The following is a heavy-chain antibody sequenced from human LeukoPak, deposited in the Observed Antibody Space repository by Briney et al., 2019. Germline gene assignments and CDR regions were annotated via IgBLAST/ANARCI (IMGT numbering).Heavy chain of an antibody. V-gene: IGHV5-51*01. J-gene: IGHJ3*02. CDR1: GYSFTSYW. CDR3: ARLDYYDSSGYYKELDAFDI. Sequence: GESLKISCKGSGYSFTSYWIGWVRQMPGKGLEWMGIIYPGDSDTRYSPSFQGQVTISADKSISTAYLQWSSLKASDTAMYYCARLDYYDSSGYYKELDAFDIWGQGTMVTVSS. D-gene: IGHD3-22*01. CDR2: IYPGDSDT.